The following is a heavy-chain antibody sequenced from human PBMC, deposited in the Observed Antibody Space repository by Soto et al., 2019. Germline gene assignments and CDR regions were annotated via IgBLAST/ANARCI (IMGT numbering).Heavy chain of an antibody. J-gene: IGHJ6*03. D-gene: IGHD3-10*01. Sequence: ASVKVSCKASGGTFSSYAISWVRQAPGQGLEWMGGIIPIFGTANYAQKFQGRVTITADESTSTAYMELSSLRSEDTAVYYCARVRSGSGSYYNLVPAPQDYYYMDVWGKGTTVTVSS. CDR1: GGTFSSYA. V-gene: IGHV1-69*13. CDR3: ARVRSGSGSYYNLVPAPQDYYYMDV. CDR2: IIPIFGTA.